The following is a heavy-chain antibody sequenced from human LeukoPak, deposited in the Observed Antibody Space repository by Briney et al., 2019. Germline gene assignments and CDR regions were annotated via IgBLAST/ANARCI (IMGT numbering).Heavy chain of an antibody. CDR2: ISGYNGKT. V-gene: IGHV1-18*04. Sequence: ASVKVSCKASGYTFTSYGISGVRQPPGQGLEWMGWISGYNGKTIYAQKVQGRVSMATDTSTTTAYMELRSLRSDDTAVYYCARALHTGYDYWYFDYWGQGTLVTVSS. CDR1: GYTFTSYG. J-gene: IGHJ4*02. CDR3: ARALHTGYDYWYFDY. D-gene: IGHD5-12*01.